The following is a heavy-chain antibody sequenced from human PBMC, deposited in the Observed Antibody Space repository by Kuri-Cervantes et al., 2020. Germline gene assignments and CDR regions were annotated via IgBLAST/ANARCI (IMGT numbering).Heavy chain of an antibody. D-gene: IGHD6-13*01. J-gene: IGHJ4*02. Sequence: YNPSLKTRVTISVDMSKNQFSLQLSSVTAADTAVYYCARGGGSSWPTFEFWGQGTLVTVSS. CDR3: ARGGGSSWPTFEF. V-gene: IGHV4-39*07.